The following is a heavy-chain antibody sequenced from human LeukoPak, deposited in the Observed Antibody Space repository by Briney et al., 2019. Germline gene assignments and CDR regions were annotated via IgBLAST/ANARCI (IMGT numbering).Heavy chain of an antibody. V-gene: IGHV1-8*01. J-gene: IGHJ3*02. Sequence: ASVKVSCKASGYTFTSYDINWVRQATGQGLEWMGWMNPNSGNTDYAQKFQGRVTMTRNTSISTAYMELSSLRSEDTAVYYCARELSGEFDAFDIWGQGTMVTVSS. CDR1: GYTFTSYD. D-gene: IGHD7-27*01. CDR2: MNPNSGNT. CDR3: ARELSGEFDAFDI.